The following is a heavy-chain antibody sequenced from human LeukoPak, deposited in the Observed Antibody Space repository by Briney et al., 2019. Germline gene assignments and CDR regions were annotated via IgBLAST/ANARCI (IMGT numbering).Heavy chain of an antibody. CDR3: ARSPTSFGVVISHFDY. V-gene: IGHV4-30-4*01. Sequence: PSQTLSLTCTVSGGSISSGDYYWSWIRQPPGKGLEWIGYIYYSGSTYYNPSLKSRVTISVDRSKNQFSLKLSSVTAADTAVYYCARSPTSFGVVISHFDYWGQGTLVTVSS. J-gene: IGHJ4*02. D-gene: IGHD3-3*01. CDR2: IYYSGST. CDR1: GGSISSGDYY.